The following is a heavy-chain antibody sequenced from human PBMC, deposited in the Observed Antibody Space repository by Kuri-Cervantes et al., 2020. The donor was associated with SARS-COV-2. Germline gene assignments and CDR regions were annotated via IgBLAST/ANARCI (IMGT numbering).Heavy chain of an antibody. Sequence: GSLRLSCAVYGGSFSGYYWSWIRQPPGKGLEWTGEINHSGSTNYNPSLKSRVTISVDTSKNQFSLKLSSVTAADTAVYYCATWELLGGYWGQGTLVTVSS. J-gene: IGHJ4*02. V-gene: IGHV4-34*01. D-gene: IGHD1-26*01. CDR1: GGSFSGYY. CDR3: ATWELLGGY. CDR2: INHSGST.